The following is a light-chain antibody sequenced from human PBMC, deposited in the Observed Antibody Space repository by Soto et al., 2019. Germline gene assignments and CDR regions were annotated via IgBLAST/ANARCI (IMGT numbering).Light chain of an antibody. CDR3: SSYTSNNTRV. CDR2: DVT. Sequence: QSALTQPASVSGSPGQSITVSCTGTSSDIGGYDYVSWYQHNPGKAPKLMIYDVTNRPSGISYRFSGSKSGNTASLTISGLQAEDEADYYCSSYTSNNTRVFGGGTKLTVL. V-gene: IGLV2-14*03. J-gene: IGLJ3*02. CDR1: SSDIGGYDY.